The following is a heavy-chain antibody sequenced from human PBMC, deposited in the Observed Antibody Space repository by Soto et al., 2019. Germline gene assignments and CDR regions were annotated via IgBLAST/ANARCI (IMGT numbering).Heavy chain of an antibody. V-gene: IGHV3-30-3*01. Sequence: XGSLRLSCSASGVTLNNYAMHWVRQAPGKGLEWVAAISYDGSNKYYADSVKGRFTISRDNSKNTLYLQMNSLRPEDTAMYYCARPRGITGTTLRAFDIWGQGTMATVSS. CDR1: GVTLNNYA. CDR3: ARPRGITGTTLRAFDI. D-gene: IGHD1-7*01. J-gene: IGHJ3*02. CDR2: ISYDGSNK.